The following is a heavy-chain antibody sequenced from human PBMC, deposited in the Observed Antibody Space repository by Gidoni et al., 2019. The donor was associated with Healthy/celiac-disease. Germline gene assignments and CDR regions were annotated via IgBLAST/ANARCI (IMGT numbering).Heavy chain of an antibody. J-gene: IGHJ6*03. CDR3: ARHPSSEGYYYYYYMDV. V-gene: IGHV4-39*01. D-gene: IGHD6-6*01. Sequence: QLQLQESGPGLVKPSETLYLTCTVSGGSISSSSYYWGWIRQPPGKGLEWIGSIYYSGSTYYNPSLKSRVTISVDTSKNQFSLKLSSVTAADTAVYYCARHPSSEGYYYYYYMDVWGKGTTVTVSS. CDR1: GGSISSSSYY. CDR2: IYYSGST.